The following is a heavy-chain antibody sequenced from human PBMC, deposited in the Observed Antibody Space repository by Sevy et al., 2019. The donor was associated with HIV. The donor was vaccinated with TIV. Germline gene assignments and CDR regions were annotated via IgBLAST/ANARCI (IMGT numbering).Heavy chain of an antibody. V-gene: IGHV3-23*01. CDR2: ISGSGIRI. J-gene: IGHJ3*02. CDR1: GFTFSNYA. D-gene: IGHD6-13*01. Sequence: GGSLRLSCAASGFTFSNYAMSWVRQAPGKGLEWVSGISGSGIRIYYADSVKGRFTISRDNSKNTLYLQMSSLRGEDTSVYYCAYIPAAGTGGSALDIWGQGTMVTVSS. CDR3: AYIPAAGTGGSALDI.